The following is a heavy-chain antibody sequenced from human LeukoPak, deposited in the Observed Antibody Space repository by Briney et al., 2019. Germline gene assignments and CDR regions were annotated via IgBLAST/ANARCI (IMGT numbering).Heavy chain of an antibody. CDR2: ISGNGGRT. V-gene: IGHV3-23*01. J-gene: IGHJ6*03. CDR1: EFTFSSFG. Sequence: GGSLRLSCVGTEFTFSSFGMTWVRQAPGKGLEWVSAISGNGGRTYYADSVKGRFTISRDNSKSTLYLQMNTLGAEDAAVYYCARIEGFYASGRYYYMDVWGKGTTVTVS. CDR3: ARIEGFYASGRYYYMDV. D-gene: IGHD3-10*01.